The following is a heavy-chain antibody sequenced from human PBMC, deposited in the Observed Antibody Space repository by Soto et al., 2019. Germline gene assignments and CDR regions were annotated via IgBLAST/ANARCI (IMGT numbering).Heavy chain of an antibody. D-gene: IGHD1-1*01. CDR2: ISGSGGSI. J-gene: IGHJ6*02. V-gene: IGHV3-23*01. Sequence: EVQLLESGGGLVQPGGSLRLSCAASGFTFSTYAMNWVRQAPGNGLEWVSAISGSGGSIHYADSVKGRFTISRDNSKNTLFLQMNSLRDGDTAVWQCVKGYWKGDVWGPGTRVTVSS. CDR1: GFTFSTYA. CDR3: VKGYWKGDV.